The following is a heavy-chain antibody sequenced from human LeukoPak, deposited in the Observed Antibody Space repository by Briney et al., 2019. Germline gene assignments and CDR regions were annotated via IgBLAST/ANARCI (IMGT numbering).Heavy chain of an antibody. V-gene: IGHV3-74*01. J-gene: IGHJ6*02. CDR3: ARVDSGSYSGMDV. D-gene: IGHD1-26*01. CDR2: INTDGRST. CDR1: GFTFSSNW. Sequence: GGSLRLSCAASGFTFSSNWMQWVRQPPGKGLVWVSRINTDGRSTRYAVSVSGRFTISRDNAKNTLYLQMNSLRAEDTAVYYCARVDSGSYSGMDVWGQGTTVIVSS.